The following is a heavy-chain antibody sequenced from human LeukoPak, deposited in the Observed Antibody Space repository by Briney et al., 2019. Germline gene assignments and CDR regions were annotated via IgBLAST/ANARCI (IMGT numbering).Heavy chain of an antibody. CDR3: ARVGYTYGYFDY. J-gene: IGHJ4*02. D-gene: IGHD5-18*01. CDR2: ISSTSRTI. CDR1: GFTFTTYS. V-gene: IGHV3-48*01. Sequence: GGSLRLSCAGSGFTFTTYSMNWVRQAPGKGLEWVSYISSTSRTIYYADSVKGRFTISRDNAKNSLYLHMNSLRAEDTAVYYCARVGYTYGYFDYWGQGTLVTVPP.